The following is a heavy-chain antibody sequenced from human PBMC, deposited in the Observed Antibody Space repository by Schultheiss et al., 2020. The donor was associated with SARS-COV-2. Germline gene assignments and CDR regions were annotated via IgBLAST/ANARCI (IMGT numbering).Heavy chain of an antibody. CDR3: ARVSRGVFDY. CDR2: ISSSSSTI. CDR1: GFTFSSYG. Sequence: GGSLRLSCAASGFTFSSYGMHWVRQAPGKGLEWVSYISSSSSTIYYADSVKGRFTISRDNAKNSLYLQMNSLRAEDTAVYYCARVSRGVFDYWGQGTLVTVSS. D-gene: IGHD3-10*01. V-gene: IGHV3-48*04. J-gene: IGHJ4*02.